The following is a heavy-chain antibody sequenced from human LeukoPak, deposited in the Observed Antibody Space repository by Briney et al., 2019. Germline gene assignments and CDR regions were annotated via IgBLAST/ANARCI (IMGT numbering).Heavy chain of an antibody. D-gene: IGHD3-9*01. J-gene: IGHJ4*02. V-gene: IGHV3-7*01. CDR1: GGSISSSSYY. CDR2: IKEDGNER. Sequence: ETLSLTCTVSGGSISSSSYYWGWIRQAPGKGLEWVANIKEDGNERSYVDSVKGRFTISRDNAKNSLYLQMDSLRAEDTAVYYCASPQAPEGLHDILTSYYFDYWGQGTLVTVSS. CDR3: ASPQAPEGLHDILTSYYFDY.